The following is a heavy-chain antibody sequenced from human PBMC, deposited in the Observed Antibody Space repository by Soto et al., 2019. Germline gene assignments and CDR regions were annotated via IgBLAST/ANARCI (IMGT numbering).Heavy chain of an antibody. CDR2: INHSGST. CDR1: GGSFSGYY. V-gene: IGHV4-34*01. D-gene: IGHD7-27*01. Sequence: VQLQQWGAGLLKPSETLSLTCAVYGGSFSGYYWSWIRQPPGKGLEWIGEINHSGSTNYNPSLKSRVTISVDTSKNQFSLKLSSVTAADTAVYYCARGWGRISDYWGQGALVAVSS. CDR3: ARGWGRISDY. J-gene: IGHJ4*02.